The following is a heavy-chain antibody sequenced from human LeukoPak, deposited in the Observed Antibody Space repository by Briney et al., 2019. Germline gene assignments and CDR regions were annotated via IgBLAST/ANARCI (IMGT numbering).Heavy chain of an antibody. J-gene: IGHJ3*02. Sequence: SVKVPCKASGGTFSSYAISWVRQAPGQGLEWMGRIIPILGIANYAQKFQGRVTITADKSTSTAYMELSSLRSEDTAVYYCQVGVVGPSAFDIWGQGTMVTVSS. CDR2: IIPILGIA. CDR1: GGTFSSYA. V-gene: IGHV1-69*04. CDR3: QVGVVGPSAFDI. D-gene: IGHD2-15*01.